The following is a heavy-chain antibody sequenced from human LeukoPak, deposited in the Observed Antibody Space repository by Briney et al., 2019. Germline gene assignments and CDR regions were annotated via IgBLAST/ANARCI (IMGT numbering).Heavy chain of an antibody. Sequence: GGSLRLSCAASGFTFSSYWMSWVRQAPGKGLEWVANIKQDGSEKYYADSVKGRFTISRDNAKNSLYLQMNSLRAEDTAVYYCARDGACSGGSCYSPYFDYWGQGTLVTVSS. D-gene: IGHD2-15*01. V-gene: IGHV3-7*03. J-gene: IGHJ4*02. CDR3: ARDGACSGGSCYSPYFDY. CDR1: GFTFSSYW. CDR2: IKQDGSEK.